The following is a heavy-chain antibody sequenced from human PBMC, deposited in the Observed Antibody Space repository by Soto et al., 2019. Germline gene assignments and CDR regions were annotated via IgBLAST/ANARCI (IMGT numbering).Heavy chain of an antibody. CDR1: GGSISSGGYS. Sequence: SETLSLTCAVSGGSISSGGYSWSWIRQHPGKGLEWIGYIYYSGSTYYNPSLKSRVTISVDTSKNQFSLKLSSVTAADTAVYYCAREDGLPWPRRWGQGTLVPVSP. J-gene: IGHJ4*02. CDR2: IYYSGST. D-gene: IGHD2-2*01. V-gene: IGHV4-31*11. CDR3: AREDGLPWPRR.